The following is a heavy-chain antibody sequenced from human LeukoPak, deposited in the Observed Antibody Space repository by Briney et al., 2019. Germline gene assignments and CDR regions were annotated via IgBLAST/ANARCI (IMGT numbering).Heavy chain of an antibody. CDR2: ISAYNGNT. Sequence: GASVKVSCKASGYTFTSYGISWVRRAPGEGLEWMGWISAYNGNTNYAQKPHGRVTMSTDTSTSTAYMELRSLRSDGTAVYYCARETGIAAADFDYWGQGTLVTVSS. CDR3: ARETGIAAADFDY. D-gene: IGHD6-13*01. V-gene: IGHV1-18*01. CDR1: GYTFTSYG. J-gene: IGHJ4*02.